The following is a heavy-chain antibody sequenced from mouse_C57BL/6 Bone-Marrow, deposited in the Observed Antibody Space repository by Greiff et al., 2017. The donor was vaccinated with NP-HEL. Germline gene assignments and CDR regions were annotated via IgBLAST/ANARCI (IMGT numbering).Heavy chain of an antibody. CDR2: ISYDGSN. D-gene: IGHD6-1*01. J-gene: IGHJ4*01. V-gene: IGHV3-6*01. CDR3: ARSRLYYGTYY. CDR1: GYSITSGYF. Sequence: ESGPGLAKPSQSLSLSCSVTGYSITSGYFRYWNRQPPGNILECMGYISYDGSNNYNPSLKNRTSIPRDTSKNQFFLKFNSMTTEDTATYYCARSRLYYGTYYWGQGTSVTVSS.